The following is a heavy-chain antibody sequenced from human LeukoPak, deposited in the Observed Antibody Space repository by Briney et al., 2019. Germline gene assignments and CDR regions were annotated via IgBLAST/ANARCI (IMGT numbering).Heavy chain of an antibody. J-gene: IGHJ6*04. Sequence: SETLSLTCAVYGGSFSGYYWSWIRQPPGKGLEWIGEINHSGSTNYNSSPKSRVTISVDTSKNQFSLKLSSVTAADTAVYYCATGYSSSWLDGYYYYGMDVWGKGTTVTVSS. CDR1: GGSFSGYY. V-gene: IGHV4-34*01. CDR3: ATGYSSSWLDGYYYYGMDV. D-gene: IGHD6-13*01. CDR2: INHSGST.